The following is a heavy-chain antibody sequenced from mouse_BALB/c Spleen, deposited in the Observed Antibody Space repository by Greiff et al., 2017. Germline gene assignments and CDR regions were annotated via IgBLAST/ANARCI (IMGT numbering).Heavy chain of an antibody. CDR3: AKLVNWVYAMDY. D-gene: IGHD4-1*01. V-gene: IGHV2-6-7*01. J-gene: IGHJ4*01. CDR2: IWGDGST. Sequence: QVQLKESGPGLVAPSQSLSITCTVSGFSLTGYGVNWVRQPPGKGLEWLGMIWGDGSTDYNSALKSRLSISKDNSKSQVFLKMNSLQTDDTATYYCAKLVNWVYAMDYWGQGTSVTVSS. CDR1: GFSLTGYG.